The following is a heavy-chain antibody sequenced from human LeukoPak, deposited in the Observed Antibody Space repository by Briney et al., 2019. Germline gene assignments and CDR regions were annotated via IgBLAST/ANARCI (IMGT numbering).Heavy chain of an antibody. CDR1: GGSISSGSYY. D-gene: IGHD3-9*01. J-gene: IGHJ4*02. Sequence: SETLSLTCTVSGGSISSGSYYWSWIRQPAGKGLEWIGRIYTSGSTHYNPSLKSRATISADTSKNQFSLNLSSVTAADTAVYFCARGGDYDVLTGYHYYFDYWGQGTLVTVSS. V-gene: IGHV4-61*02. CDR2: IYTSGST. CDR3: ARGGDYDVLTGYHYYFDY.